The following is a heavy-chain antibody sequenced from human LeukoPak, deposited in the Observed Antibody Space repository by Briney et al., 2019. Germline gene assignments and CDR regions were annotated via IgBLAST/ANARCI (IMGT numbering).Heavy chain of an antibody. D-gene: IGHD3-3*01. Sequence: ASVKVSCKASGYTFTSYAMHWVRQAPGQRLEWMGWINAGNGNTKYSQKFQGRVTITRDTSASTAYVELSSLRSEDTAVYYCARWGDDFWSGHFDYWGQGTLVTVSS. V-gene: IGHV1-3*01. J-gene: IGHJ4*02. CDR1: GYTFTSYA. CDR2: INAGNGNT. CDR3: ARWGDDFWSGHFDY.